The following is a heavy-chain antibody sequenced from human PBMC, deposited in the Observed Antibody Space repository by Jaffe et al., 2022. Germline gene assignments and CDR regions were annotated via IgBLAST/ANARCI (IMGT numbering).Heavy chain of an antibody. D-gene: IGHD3-10*01. J-gene: IGHJ5*02. CDR1: GGSISSSNW. V-gene: IGHV4-4*02. CDR3: ARGPRLYGSGSYPYNWFDP. Sequence: QVQLQESGPGLVKPSGTLSLTCAVSGGSISSSNWWSWVRQPPGKGLEWIGEIYHSGSTNYNPSLKSRVTISVDKSKNQFSLKLSSVTAADTAVYYCARGPRLYGSGSYPYNWFDPWGQGTLVTVSS. CDR2: IYHSGST.